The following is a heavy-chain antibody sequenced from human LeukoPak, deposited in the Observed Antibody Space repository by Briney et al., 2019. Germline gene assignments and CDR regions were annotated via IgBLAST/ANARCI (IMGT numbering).Heavy chain of an antibody. Sequence: SGGSLRLSCAASGFTLSSHDMHWVRQASGKGLEWVSAIAISGNRYYSRSVKGRFTISRENGKNALYLQMNSLRAEDTALYYCARESLITSGTTGETFDFWGQGTTVTVSS. J-gene: IGHJ3*01. CDR2: IAISGNR. V-gene: IGHV3-13*01. CDR1: GFTLSSHD. D-gene: IGHD1-1*01. CDR3: ARESLITSGTTGETFDF.